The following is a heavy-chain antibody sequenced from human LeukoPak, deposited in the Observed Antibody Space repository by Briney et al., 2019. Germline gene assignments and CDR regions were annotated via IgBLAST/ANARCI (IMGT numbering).Heavy chain of an antibody. D-gene: IGHD5-12*01. Sequence: ASVKVSCKASGGTFSSYAISWLRQAPGQGLEWMGRIIPIFGTANYAQKFQGRVTITTDESTSTAYMELSSLRSEDTAVYYCARDGGARSSGYDHGGFDYWGQGTLVTVSS. CDR2: IIPIFGTA. J-gene: IGHJ4*02. CDR3: ARDGGARSSGYDHGGFDY. V-gene: IGHV1-69*05. CDR1: GGTFSSYA.